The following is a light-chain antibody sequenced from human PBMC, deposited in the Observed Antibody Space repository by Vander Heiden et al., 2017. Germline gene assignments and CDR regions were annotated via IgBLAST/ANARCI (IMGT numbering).Light chain of an antibody. CDR1: NIGNRN. J-gene: IGLJ3*02. CDR2: RDS. Sequence: SYELTQPLSVSVALGQTARITCGGNNIGNRNVHWYQQKPGQALVLVIYRDSNRPSGIPERFSGSNSGNTATLTISRAQAGDEADYYCHVWDSRTCVFGGGTKLTVL. CDR3: HVWDSRTCV. V-gene: IGLV3-9*01.